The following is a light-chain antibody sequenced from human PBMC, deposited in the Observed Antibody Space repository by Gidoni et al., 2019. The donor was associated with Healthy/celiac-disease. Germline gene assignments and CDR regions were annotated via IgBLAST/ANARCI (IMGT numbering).Light chain of an antibody. CDR2: AAS. CDR3: QQSYSTPLT. V-gene: IGKV1-39*01. Sequence: DIQMTQSPSSLSASVGDRVTITCRASQSISSYLNWYQQKPGKAPKLLIYAASSLQSGVPSSFSHSGSGTDFTLTISSLQPEDFATYYCQQSYSTPLTFXGXTKVEIK. J-gene: IGKJ4*01. CDR1: QSISSY.